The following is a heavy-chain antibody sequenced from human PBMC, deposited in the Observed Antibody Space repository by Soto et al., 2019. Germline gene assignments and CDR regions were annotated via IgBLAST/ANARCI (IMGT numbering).Heavy chain of an antibody. J-gene: IGHJ4*02. CDR1: GFTFSSYG. CDR3: TSAGHCSSTSCLPFNY. Sequence: PGGSLRLSCAASGFTFSSYGMHWVRQAPGKGLEWVSGISWNSDIRAYADSVKGRFTISRDNAKNSLYLQLNSLRAEDTAVYHCTSAGHCSSTSCLPFNYWGQGTLVTVSS. V-gene: IGHV3-9*01. D-gene: IGHD2-2*01. CDR2: ISWNSDIR.